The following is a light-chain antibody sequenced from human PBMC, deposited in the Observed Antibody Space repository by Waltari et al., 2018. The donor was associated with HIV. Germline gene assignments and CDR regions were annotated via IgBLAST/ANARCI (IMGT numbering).Light chain of an antibody. V-gene: IGKV1-39*01. CDR3: QQSSATPYT. CDR2: IAS. Sequence: DIQMSQSPSTLSASVGDRVTLTCRASQTVGNDLNWYQQKSGEAPKLLIYIASSLYSDVPPRFSGSRSGNDITLTITSLQPEDFATYFCQQSSATPYTFGQGTRLDVK. J-gene: IGKJ2*01. CDR1: QTVGND.